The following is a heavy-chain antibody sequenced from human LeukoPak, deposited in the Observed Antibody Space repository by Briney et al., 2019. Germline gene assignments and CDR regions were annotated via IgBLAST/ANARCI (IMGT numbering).Heavy chain of an antibody. CDR2: ISSGTSYI. J-gene: IGHJ6*04. D-gene: IGHD3-10*02. V-gene: IGHV3-21*01. CDR1: GFTFNTYT. Sequence: GGSLRLSCAASGFTFNTYTMNWVRQAPGKGLEWVSSISSGTSYIYYADSVKGRFTISRDNAKNSLYLQMNSLRAEDTAVYYCAELGITMIGGVWGKGTTVTISS. CDR3: AELGITMIGGV.